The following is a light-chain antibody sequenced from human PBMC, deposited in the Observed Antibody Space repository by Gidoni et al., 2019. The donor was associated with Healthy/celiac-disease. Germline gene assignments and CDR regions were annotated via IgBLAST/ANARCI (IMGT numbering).Light chain of an antibody. Sequence: DIQMTQSPSSLSASVGDKVTITCRARKSISSYLNWYHKKPGNDRKLLIYAASSLQSGVPSRCSGSGSGKDFTLTISSLQHEDFVTYYCQQSYSTPITFGQGTRLEIK. J-gene: IGKJ5*01. V-gene: IGKV1-39*01. CDR2: AAS. CDR3: QQSYSTPIT. CDR1: KSISSY.